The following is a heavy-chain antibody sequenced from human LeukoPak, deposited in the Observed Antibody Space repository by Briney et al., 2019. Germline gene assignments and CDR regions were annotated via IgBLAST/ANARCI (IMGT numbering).Heavy chain of an antibody. CDR2: ISAYNGNT. CDR1: GYTFTSYG. J-gene: IGHJ3*02. CDR3: ARDFWLGAVTMITSPGDAFDI. V-gene: IGHV1-18*01. D-gene: IGHD3-16*01. Sequence: ASVKVSCKASGYTFTSYGISWVRQAPGQGLEWMRWISAYNGNTNYAQKLQGRVTMTTDTSTSTAYMELRSLRSDDTAVYYCARDFWLGAVTMITSPGDAFDIWGQGTMVTVSS.